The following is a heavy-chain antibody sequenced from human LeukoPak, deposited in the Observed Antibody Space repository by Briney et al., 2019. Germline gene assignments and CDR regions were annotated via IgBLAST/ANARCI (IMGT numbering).Heavy chain of an antibody. CDR3: ARGLPPAVADPPLDY. Sequence: GGSLRLSCAASGFTVSSNYMSWVRQAPGKGLEWVSIIYSGGSTNYADSVKGRLTISRDNSKNALYLQMNSLRAEDTAVYYCARGLPPAVADPPLDYWGQGTLVTVSS. CDR2: IYSGGST. J-gene: IGHJ4*02. CDR1: GFTVSSNY. V-gene: IGHV3-53*01. D-gene: IGHD6-19*01.